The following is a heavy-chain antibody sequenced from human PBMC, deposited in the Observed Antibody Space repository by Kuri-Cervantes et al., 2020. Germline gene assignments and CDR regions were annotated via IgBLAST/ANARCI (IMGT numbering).Heavy chain of an antibody. CDR3: AKGVGGIAGVRRWMDV. Sequence: GGSLRLSCAASGFTFSSYAMSWVRQAPGKGLEWVSTISGGGGTTYYADSVKGRFTISRDNSKNTLYLQMNSLRAEDTAVYYCAKGVGGIAGVRRWMDVWGQGTTVTVSS. D-gene: IGHD6-13*01. CDR1: GFTFSSYA. J-gene: IGHJ6*02. CDR2: ISGGGGTT. V-gene: IGHV3-23*01.